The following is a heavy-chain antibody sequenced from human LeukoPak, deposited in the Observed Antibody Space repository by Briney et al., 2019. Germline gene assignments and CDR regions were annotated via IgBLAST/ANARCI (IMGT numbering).Heavy chain of an antibody. D-gene: IGHD4-17*01. V-gene: IGHV3-23*01. CDR3: ARGVTVTTDF. CDR1: GFFFSNYD. CDR2: LSGSGGST. Sequence: GGSLRLSCAASGFFFSNYDMNWVRQAPGSGLEWVSGLSGSGGSTFYADSVKGRFTISRDNSKNTVYLQMNSLRSEDTAMYYCARGVTVTTDFWGQGTLVTVSS. J-gene: IGHJ4*02.